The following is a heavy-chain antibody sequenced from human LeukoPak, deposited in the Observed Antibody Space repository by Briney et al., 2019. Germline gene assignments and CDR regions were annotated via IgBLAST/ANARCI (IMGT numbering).Heavy chain of an antibody. J-gene: IGHJ5*02. CDR3: ARVVTWFDP. CDR1: GFTFSNYW. Sequence: GGSLRLSCAASGFTFSNYWMHWVRQAPGRGLVWVSRINTDGTGTSYADSVKGRFTISRDNAKNTLYLQMNSLRAEDTAVYYCARVVTWFDPWGQGTLVTVSS. CDR2: INTDGTGT. D-gene: IGHD4-11*01. V-gene: IGHV3-74*01.